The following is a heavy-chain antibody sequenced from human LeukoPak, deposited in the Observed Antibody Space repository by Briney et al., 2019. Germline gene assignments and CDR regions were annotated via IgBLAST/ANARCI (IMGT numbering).Heavy chain of an antibody. D-gene: IGHD6-13*01. Sequence: SGTLSLTCAVSGGSISSSNWWSCVRQPPGKGLEWIGEIYHSGSTNYNPSLKSRVTISVDKSKNQFSLKLSSVTAADTAVYYCARDFLQQLDGGWFDPWGQGTLVTVSS. CDR2: IYHSGST. J-gene: IGHJ5*02. V-gene: IGHV4-4*02. CDR1: GGSISSSNW. CDR3: ARDFLQQLDGGWFDP.